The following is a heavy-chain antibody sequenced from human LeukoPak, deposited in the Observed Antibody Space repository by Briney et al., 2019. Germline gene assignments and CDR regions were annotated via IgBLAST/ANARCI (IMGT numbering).Heavy chain of an antibody. D-gene: IGHD2-2*01. V-gene: IGHV4-59*01. J-gene: IGHJ5*02. CDR1: GGSISSYY. Sequence: SETLSLTRTVSGGSISSYYWSWIRQPPGKGLEWIGYIYYSGSTNYNPSLKSRVTISVDTSKNQFSLKLSSVTAADTAVYYCASDLLGRYCSSTSCHNWFDPWGQGTLVTVSS. CDR3: ASDLLGRYCSSTSCHNWFDP. CDR2: IYYSGST.